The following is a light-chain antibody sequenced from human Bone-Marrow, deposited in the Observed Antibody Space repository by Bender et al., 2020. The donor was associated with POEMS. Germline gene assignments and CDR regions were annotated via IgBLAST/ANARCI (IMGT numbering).Light chain of an antibody. CDR3: FSYAGTSSSVL. CDR1: SSDFGPYNL. Sequence: QSALTQAASVSGSPGQSITISCTGASSDFGPYNLVSWYQHHPGKAPKLIIYEVTKRPSGVSNRFSGSKSGNTASLTISRVQVEDEADYFCFSYAGTSSSVLFGGGTALTVL. CDR2: EVT. V-gene: IGLV2-23*02. J-gene: IGLJ3*02.